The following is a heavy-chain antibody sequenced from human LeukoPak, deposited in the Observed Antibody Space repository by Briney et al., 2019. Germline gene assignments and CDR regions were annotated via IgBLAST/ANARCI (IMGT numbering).Heavy chain of an antibody. CDR2: IYYSGST. J-gene: IGHJ4*02. Sequence: SETLSLTCTVSGGSISSSSYYWGWIRQPPGKGLEWIGSIYYSGSTNYNPSLKSRVTISVDTSKNQFSLKLSSVTAADTAVYYCARGWGSGWYKDFPGFDYWGQGTLVTVSS. CDR1: GGSISSSSYY. V-gene: IGHV4-39*07. CDR3: ARGWGSGWYKDFPGFDY. D-gene: IGHD6-19*01.